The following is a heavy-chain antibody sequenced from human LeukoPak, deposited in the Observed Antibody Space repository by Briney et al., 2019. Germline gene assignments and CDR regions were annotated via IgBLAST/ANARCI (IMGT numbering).Heavy chain of an antibody. Sequence: GGSLRLSCAGSGFTFSSHRMTWVRQAPGKGLEWVANIKQDGSEKYYVDSVKGRFTISRDNAKSSLYLEMSSLRAEDTAVYYCVRYRDGEYDYWGQGTLVTVSS. CDR1: GFTFSSHR. V-gene: IGHV3-7*01. CDR2: IKQDGSEK. D-gene: IGHD4-17*01. J-gene: IGHJ4*02. CDR3: VRYRDGEYDY.